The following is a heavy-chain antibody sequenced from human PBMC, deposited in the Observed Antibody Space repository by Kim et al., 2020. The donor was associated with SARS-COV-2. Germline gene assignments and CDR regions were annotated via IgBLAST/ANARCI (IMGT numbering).Heavy chain of an antibody. CDR1: GGSISSYY. D-gene: IGHD3-22*01. CDR2: IYYSGST. Sequence: SETLSLTCTVSGGSISSYYWSWIRQPPGKGLEWIGYIYYSGSTNYNPSLKSRVTISVDTSKNQFSLKLSSVTAADTAVYYYARGAYYPEHWGQGTLVTVS. J-gene: IGHJ1*01. V-gene: IGHV4-59*13. CDR3: ARGAYYPEH.